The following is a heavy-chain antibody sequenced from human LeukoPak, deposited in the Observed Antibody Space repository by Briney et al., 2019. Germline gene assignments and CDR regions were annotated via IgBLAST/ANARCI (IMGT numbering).Heavy chain of an antibody. CDR3: ARARSEYSSSSYNWFDP. Sequence: GASVKVSCKASGGTFSSYAISWVRQAPGQGLEWMGGIIPIFGTANYAQKFQGRVTITTDESTSTAYMELSSLRSEDTAVYYCARARSEYSSSSYNWFDPWGQETLVTVSS. J-gene: IGHJ5*02. CDR1: GGTFSSYA. V-gene: IGHV1-69*05. D-gene: IGHD6-6*01. CDR2: IIPIFGTA.